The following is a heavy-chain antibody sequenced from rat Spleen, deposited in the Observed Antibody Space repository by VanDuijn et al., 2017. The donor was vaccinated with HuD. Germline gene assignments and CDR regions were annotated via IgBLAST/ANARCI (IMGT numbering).Heavy chain of an antibody. CDR1: GFTFDDYY. CDR3: ARVGNYGYTDYFDY. V-gene: IGHV5-22*01. J-gene: IGHJ2*01. CDR2: ISYGDSSGHSST. D-gene: IGHD1-9*01. Sequence: EVQLVESGGGFVQPGRSMKLSCAASGFTFDDYYMAWVRQAPKKGLEWVASISYGDSSGHSSTYYRDSVKGRFTISRDNTKSTLSLQMDSLRSEDTATYYCARVGNYGYTDYFDYWGQGVMVTASS.